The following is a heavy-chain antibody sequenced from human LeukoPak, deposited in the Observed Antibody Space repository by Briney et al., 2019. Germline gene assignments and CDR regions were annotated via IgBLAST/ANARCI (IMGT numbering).Heavy chain of an antibody. J-gene: IGHJ3*01. CDR1: GFTFSSHW. CDR3: ARGPPCSSTSCYVTGAFDF. D-gene: IGHD2-2*01. V-gene: IGHV3-21*01. Sequence: GGSLRLSCVASGFTFSSHWMHWVRQAPGKGLVWVSSVSSSSTSIYYADSLKGRFTISRDNAKNSLFLQVNSLRDEDTAVYYCARGPPCSSTSCYVTGAFDFWGQGTMVTVSS. CDR2: VSSSSTSI.